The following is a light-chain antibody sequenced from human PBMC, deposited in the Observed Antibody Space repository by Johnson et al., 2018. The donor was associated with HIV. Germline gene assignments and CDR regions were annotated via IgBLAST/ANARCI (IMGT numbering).Light chain of an antibody. J-gene: IGLJ1*01. CDR3: GTWDSRRGV. V-gene: IGLV1-51*02. Sequence: QSVLTQPPSVSAAPGQKVTISCSGSSSNIGNNYVSWYQQLPGTAPKLLIYENNKRPSGIPDRFSGSKSGTSATLGITGLQTGDEADYYCGTWDSRRGVFGTGTKVTFL. CDR2: ENN. CDR1: SSNIGNNY.